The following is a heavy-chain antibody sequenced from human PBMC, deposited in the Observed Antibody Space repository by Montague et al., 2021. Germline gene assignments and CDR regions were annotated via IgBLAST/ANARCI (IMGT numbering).Heavy chain of an antibody. CDR3: ARERDRYNYVDI. Sequence: SETLSLTCTVSRSLINSDYYWGWIRQPPGKGLEWMGSVSHGGRTYYNPSLKSRVTISVDTSNNHFSLKLSFVTAADTAMYYCARERDRYNYVDIWGKGTRSTVSS. J-gene: IGHJ6*03. CDR2: VSHGGRT. V-gene: IGHV4-38-2*02. CDR1: RSLINSDYY.